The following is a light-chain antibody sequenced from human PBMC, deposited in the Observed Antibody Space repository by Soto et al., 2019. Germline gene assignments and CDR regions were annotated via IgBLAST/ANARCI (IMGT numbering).Light chain of an antibody. CDR3: AAWDDSLSGRV. Sequence: QSVLTQPPSASGTPGQRVTISCSGSSSNIGRNPVNWYQQLPGTAPKLLIYSNNNRPSGVPDRFSGSKSGTSASLAVSGLQSEDEADYYCAAWDDSLSGRVFGGGTQLTVL. CDR1: SSNIGRNP. CDR2: SNN. V-gene: IGLV1-44*01. J-gene: IGLJ3*02.